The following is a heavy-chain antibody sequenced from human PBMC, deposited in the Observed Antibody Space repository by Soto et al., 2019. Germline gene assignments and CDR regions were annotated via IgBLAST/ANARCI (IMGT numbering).Heavy chain of an antibody. V-gene: IGHV3-74*01. CDR2: ISGNGSST. D-gene: IGHD2-15*01. CDR1: GFTFSSYA. Sequence: GGSLRLSCAASGFTFSSYAMSWVRQAPGKGLEWVSGISGNGSSTSYADSVKGRFTISRDNAKNTLYLQMNSLRAEDTAVYYCAREEGLPGWFDPWGQGTLVTVSS. CDR3: AREEGLPGWFDP. J-gene: IGHJ5*02.